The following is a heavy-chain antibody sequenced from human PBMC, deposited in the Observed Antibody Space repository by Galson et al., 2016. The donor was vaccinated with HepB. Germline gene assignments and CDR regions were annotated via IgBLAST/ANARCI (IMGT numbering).Heavy chain of an antibody. J-gene: IGHJ3*01. CDR1: GYTFTYRF. CDR3: ARSSLGGSLRDAFDL. D-gene: IGHD6-25*01. Sequence: SVKVSCKASGYTFTYRFLHWVRQAPGQAPEWMGWLTPYNGNTNYAQKFQDRVTMTRDKSMTTLYMELSSLRSEDTAMYYCARSSLGGSLRDAFDLWGQGTMVTVSS. V-gene: IGHV1-45*02. CDR2: LTPYNGNT.